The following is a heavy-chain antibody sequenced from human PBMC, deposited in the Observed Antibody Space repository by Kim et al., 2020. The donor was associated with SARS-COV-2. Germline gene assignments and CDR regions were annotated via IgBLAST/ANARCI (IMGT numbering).Heavy chain of an antibody. D-gene: IGHD6-19*01. V-gene: IGHV3-33*01. J-gene: IGHJ6*02. CDR3: ARANPYSSGWYLARGMDV. CDR2: IWYDGSNK. Sequence: GGSLRLSCAASGFTFSSYGMHWVRQAPGKGLEWVAVIWYDGSNKYYADSVKGRFTISRDNSKNTLYLQMNSLRAEDTAVYYCARANPYSSGWYLARGMDVWGQGTTVTVSS. CDR1: GFTFSSYG.